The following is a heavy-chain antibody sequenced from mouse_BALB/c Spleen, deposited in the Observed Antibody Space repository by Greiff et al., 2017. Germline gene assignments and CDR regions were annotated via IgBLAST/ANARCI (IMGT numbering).Heavy chain of an antibody. CDR1: GYTFTSYW. CDR3: ARENLFAY. Sequence: QVQLKQSGAELARPGASVKLSCKASGYTFTSYWMQWVKQRPGQGLEWIGAIYPGDGDTRYTQKFKGKATLTADKSSSTAYMQLSSLASEDSAVYYCARENLFAYWGQGTLVTVSA. V-gene: IGHV1-87*01. J-gene: IGHJ3*01. CDR2: IYPGDGDT.